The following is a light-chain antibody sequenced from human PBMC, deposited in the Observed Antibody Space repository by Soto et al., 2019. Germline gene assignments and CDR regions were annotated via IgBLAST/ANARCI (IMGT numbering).Light chain of an antibody. J-gene: IGKJ1*01. Sequence: EIVMTQSPATLSVSPGERATLSCRASQSVSNNLAWYQKKPGQAPRLLIYGASTRATGSPARFSGSGSGTEFTLTISSLQSEDLAVYYCQQYNNWWTFGQGTKVEIK. CDR2: GAS. V-gene: IGKV3-15*01. CDR3: QQYNNWWT. CDR1: QSVSNN.